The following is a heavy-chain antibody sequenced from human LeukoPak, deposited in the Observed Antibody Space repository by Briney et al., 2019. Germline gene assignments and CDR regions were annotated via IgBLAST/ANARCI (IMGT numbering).Heavy chain of an antibody. CDR2: ISGSGTST. CDR1: GFTFNNYA. V-gene: IGHV3-23*01. J-gene: IGHJ4*02. Sequence: PGGSLRLSCVASGFTFNNYAMTWVRQAPGKGLEWVSAISGSGTSTYYADSVKGRFTISRDNSKNTLYLQMNSLRAEDTAVYYCARDSSSWEIDYWGQGTLVTVSS. CDR3: ARDSSSWEIDY. D-gene: IGHD6-13*01.